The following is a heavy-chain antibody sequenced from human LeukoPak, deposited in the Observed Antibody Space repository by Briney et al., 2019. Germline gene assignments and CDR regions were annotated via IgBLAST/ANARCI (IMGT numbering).Heavy chain of an antibody. CDR3: ARAAYFYDSRDAFADY. J-gene: IGHJ4*02. Sequence: PGGSLRLSCAASGFTFSSYWMSWVRQAPGKGLEWVANIKQDGSEKYYVDSVKGRFTISRDNAKNSLYLQMNSLRAEDTAVYYCARAAYFYDSRDAFADYWGQGTLVTVSS. D-gene: IGHD3-22*01. CDR1: GFTFSSYW. V-gene: IGHV3-7*01. CDR2: IKQDGSEK.